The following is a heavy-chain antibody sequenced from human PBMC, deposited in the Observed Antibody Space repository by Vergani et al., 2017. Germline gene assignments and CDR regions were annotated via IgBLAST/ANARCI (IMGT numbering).Heavy chain of an antibody. CDR1: GGSFSGYY. J-gene: IGHJ6*02. V-gene: IGHV4-34*01. CDR3: ARGPKYVWGSYRPLNYYGMDV. D-gene: IGHD3-16*02. Sequence: QVQLQQWGAGLLKPSETLSLTCAVYGGSFSGYYWSWIRQPPGKGLEWIGEINHSGSTNYNPSLKSRVTISVDTSKNQFSLKLSSVTAADTAVYYCARGPKYVWGSYRPLNYYGMDVWGQGTTVTVSS. CDR2: INHSGST.